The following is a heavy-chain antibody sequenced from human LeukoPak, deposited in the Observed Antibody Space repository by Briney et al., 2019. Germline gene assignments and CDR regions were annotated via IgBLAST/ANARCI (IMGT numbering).Heavy chain of an antibody. Sequence: ASVKVSCKASGYTFTGYYMHWVRQAPGQGLEWMGWINPNSGGTNYAQKFQGRVTMARDTSTSTVYMELSSLRSDDAAVYYCARVRDGYNDAFDIWGQGTMVTVSS. CDR3: ARVRDGYNDAFDI. CDR1: GYTFTGYY. V-gene: IGHV1-2*02. CDR2: INPNSGGT. D-gene: IGHD5-24*01. J-gene: IGHJ3*02.